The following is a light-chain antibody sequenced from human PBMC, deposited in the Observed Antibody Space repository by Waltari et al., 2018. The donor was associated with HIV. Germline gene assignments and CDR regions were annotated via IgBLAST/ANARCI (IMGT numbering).Light chain of an antibody. J-gene: IGLJ1*01. CDR2: DVS. CDR1: SSDVGDYTY. Sequence: QSALPQPASVSGSPGQSITISCPGASSDVGDYTYVSWYQQHPGKAPKLMIYDVSNRPSGVSNRFSGSKSGNTASLTISGLQAEDEADYYCSSYTGSSTLGVFGTGTRVTVL. CDR3: SSYTGSSTLGV. V-gene: IGLV2-14*03.